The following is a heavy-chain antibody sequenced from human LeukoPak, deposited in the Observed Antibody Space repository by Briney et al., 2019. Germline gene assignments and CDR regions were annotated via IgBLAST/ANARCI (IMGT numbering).Heavy chain of an antibody. V-gene: IGHV3-66*02. J-gene: IGHJ4*02. D-gene: IGHD5-24*01. CDR3: ARESGDGYNPFDY. CDR1: GFTFSSYS. Sequence: PGGSLRLSCAASGFTFSSYSMNWVRQAPGKGLEWVSVIYSGGSTYYADSVKGRFTISRDNSKNTLYLQMNSLRAEDTAVYYCARESGDGYNPFDYWGQGTLVTVSS. CDR2: IYSGGST.